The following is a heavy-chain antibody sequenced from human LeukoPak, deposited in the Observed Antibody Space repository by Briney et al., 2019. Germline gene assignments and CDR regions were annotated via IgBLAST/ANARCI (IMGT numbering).Heavy chain of an antibody. D-gene: IGHD2-15*01. CDR3: AKLGIVVVVAATTWFDR. Sequence: GGSLRLSCAASGFTFSSYAMSWVRQAPGKGLEWVSAMSGSGGSTYYADSVKGRFTISRDNSKNTLYLLMNSPRAEDTAVYYCAKLGIVVVVAATTWFDRWGQGTLVTVSS. CDR2: MSGSGGST. V-gene: IGHV3-23*01. J-gene: IGHJ5*02. CDR1: GFTFSSYA.